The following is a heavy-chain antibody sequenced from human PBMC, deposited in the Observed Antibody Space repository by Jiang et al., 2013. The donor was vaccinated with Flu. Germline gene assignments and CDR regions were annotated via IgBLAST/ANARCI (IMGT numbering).Heavy chain of an antibody. Sequence: GLVKPSETLSLTCTVSGGSISSSSYYWGWIRQPPGKGLEWIGSIYYSGSTYYNPSLKSRVTISVDTSKNQFSLKLSSVTAADTAVYYCARRPRSGFEKHYAFDIWGQGTMVTVSS. J-gene: IGHJ3*02. CDR1: GGSISSSSYY. V-gene: IGHV4-39*01. CDR3: ARRPRSGFEKHYAFDI. CDR2: IYYSGST. D-gene: IGHD3-9*01.